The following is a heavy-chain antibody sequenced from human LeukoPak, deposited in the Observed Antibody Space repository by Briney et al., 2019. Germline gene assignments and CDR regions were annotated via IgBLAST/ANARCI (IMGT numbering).Heavy chain of an antibody. J-gene: IGHJ4*02. Sequence: GESLKISCKGSGYSFTSYWIGWVRQMPGKGLEWMGIIYPGDSDTRYSPSFQGQVTISADKSISTAYLQWSNLKASDTAMHYCARQESSGWYYFDYWGQGTLVTVSS. CDR2: IYPGDSDT. D-gene: IGHD6-19*01. CDR3: ARQESSGWYYFDY. V-gene: IGHV5-51*01. CDR1: GYSFTSYW.